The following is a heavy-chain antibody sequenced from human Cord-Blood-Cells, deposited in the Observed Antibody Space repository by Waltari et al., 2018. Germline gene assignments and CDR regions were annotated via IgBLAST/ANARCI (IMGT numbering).Heavy chain of an antibody. CDR3: ARMRLPRDAFDI. D-gene: IGHD2-8*01. J-gene: IGHJ3*02. Sequence: QVQLVQSGAEVKKPGASVKVSCKASGYTFTSYDINWVRQATGQGLEWMGWMKPKSGNTGYAQKFQGRVTNTRNTSISTAYMELSSLRSEDAAVYYCARMRLPRDAFDIWGQGTMVTVSS. V-gene: IGHV1-8*03. CDR2: MKPKSGNT. CDR1: GYTFTSYD.